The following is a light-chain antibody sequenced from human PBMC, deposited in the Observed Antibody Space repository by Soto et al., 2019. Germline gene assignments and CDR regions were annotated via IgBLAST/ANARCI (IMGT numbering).Light chain of an antibody. V-gene: IGKV3-20*01. CDR2: GAS. J-gene: IGKJ3*01. Sequence: EIVLTQSPGTLSLSPGERATLSCRASQSVSSSYLAWYQQKPGQAPRLLIYGASSRATGIPDRFRGSGSGTDFTLTISRLEPEDVAVYYCQQYGSSLFTFGPGTKVYIK. CDR3: QQYGSSLFT. CDR1: QSVSSSY.